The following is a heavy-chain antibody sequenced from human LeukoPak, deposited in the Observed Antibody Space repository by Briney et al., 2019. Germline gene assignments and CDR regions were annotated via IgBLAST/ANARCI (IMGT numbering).Heavy chain of an antibody. J-gene: IGHJ4*02. V-gene: IGHV3-66*02. D-gene: IGHD6-13*01. CDR1: GFTFSSYG. CDR3: GKASIAAALTFDY. CDR2: IYSGGST. Sequence: GGTLRHSCAASGFTFSSYGMSWVRQAPGKGLEWVSVIYSGGSTYYADSVKGRFTISRDNSKNTLYLQMNSLRAEDTAVYYCGKASIAAALTFDYWGQGTLVTVSS.